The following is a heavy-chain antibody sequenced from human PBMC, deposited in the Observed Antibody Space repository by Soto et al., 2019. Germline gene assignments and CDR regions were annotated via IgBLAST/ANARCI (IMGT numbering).Heavy chain of an antibody. Sequence: GASVKVSCKASGGTFSSYAISWVRQAPGQGLEWMGGIIPIFGTANYAQKFQGRVTITADESTNTAYMELSSLRSEDTAVYYCASLRRAQDYYYYYCTHVRRQGTTVTV. D-gene: IGHD3-9*01. J-gene: IGHJ6*02. CDR3: ASLRRAQDYYYYYCTHV. V-gene: IGHV1-69*13. CDR2: IIPIFGTA. CDR1: GGTFSSYA.